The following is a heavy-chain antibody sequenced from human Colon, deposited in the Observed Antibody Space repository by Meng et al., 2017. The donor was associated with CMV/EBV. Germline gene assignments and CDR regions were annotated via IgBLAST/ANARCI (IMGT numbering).Heavy chain of an antibody. J-gene: IGHJ5*02. D-gene: IGHD4-11*01. CDR3: ARRLQGNWFDP. CDR2: INPNSGVT. Sequence: SCKASGYTCIGHFIHWVRQAPGQGLEWMGWINPNSGVTSYAQQFQGRVSMTSDTSITTVYMELSSLKSDDTAFYYCARRLQGNWFDPWGQGTLVTVSS. CDR1: GYTCIGHF. V-gene: IGHV1-2*02.